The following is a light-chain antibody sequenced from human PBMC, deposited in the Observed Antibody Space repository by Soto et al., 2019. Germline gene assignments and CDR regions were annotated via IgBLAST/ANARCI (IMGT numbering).Light chain of an antibody. CDR2: EVN. V-gene: IGLV2-14*01. CDR3: SSSADSLTWV. J-gene: IGLJ3*02. Sequence: QSALTQPASVSGSPGQSITISCSGTSNDVGAYNRVSWYQQHPAKAPKLIIYEVNNRPSGVSNRFSGSKSVNTASLTISGLQAEDEAHYYCSSSADSLTWVFGGGTKLAVL. CDR1: SNDVGAYNR.